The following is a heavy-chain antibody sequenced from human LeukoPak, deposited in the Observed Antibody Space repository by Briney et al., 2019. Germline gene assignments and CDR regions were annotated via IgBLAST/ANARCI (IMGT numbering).Heavy chain of an antibody. CDR3: AKGGALDP. V-gene: IGHV4-30-2*01. J-gene: IGHJ5*02. Sequence: SETLSLTCIVSGASISSGGNYWNWIRQPPGKGLEWIGYVFQTGSTHYNPSLKSRVNISLDRAKNHFSLKLSSVTAADTAVYYCAKGGALDPWGPGTLVTVSS. CDR2: VFQTGST. CDR1: GASISSGGNY.